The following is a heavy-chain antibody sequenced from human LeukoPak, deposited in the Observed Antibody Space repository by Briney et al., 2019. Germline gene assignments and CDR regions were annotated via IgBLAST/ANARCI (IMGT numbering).Heavy chain of an antibody. CDR3: ARLIGNYYDSSGYSYGA. J-gene: IGHJ4*02. V-gene: IGHV4-39*01. Sequence: PSETLSLTCTVSGGSISSSSYYWGWIRQPPGKGLEWIGSIYYSGSTYYTPSLKRRVTISVDTSKNQFSLKLSSVTAADTAVYYCARLIGNYYDSSGYSYGAWGQGTLVTVSS. CDR1: GGSISSSSYY. CDR2: IYYSGST. D-gene: IGHD3-22*01.